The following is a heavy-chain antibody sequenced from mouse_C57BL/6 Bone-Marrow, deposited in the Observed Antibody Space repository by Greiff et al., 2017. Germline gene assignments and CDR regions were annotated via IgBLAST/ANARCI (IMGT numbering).Heavy chain of an antibody. D-gene: IGHD2-12*01. Sequence: VQLQQSGPELVKPGASVKISCKASGYAFSSSWMNWVKQRPGKGLEWIGRIYPGDGDTNYNGKFKGKATLTADNSASTAYMQLSSLTSEDSAVYCCAGDDDWFAYWGQGTLVTVSA. CDR1: GYAFSSSW. J-gene: IGHJ3*01. CDR3: AGDDDWFAY. CDR2: IYPGDGDT. V-gene: IGHV1-82*01.